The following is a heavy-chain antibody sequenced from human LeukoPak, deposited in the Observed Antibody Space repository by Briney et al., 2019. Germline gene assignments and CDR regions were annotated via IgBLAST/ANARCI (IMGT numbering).Heavy chain of an antibody. J-gene: IGHJ4*02. V-gene: IGHV1-46*03. CDR2: INPSGGST. CDR1: GYTFTSYY. D-gene: IGHD5-18*01. CDR3: TRAHALQPFDY. Sequence: ASVKVSCKASGYTFTSYYIHWVRQAPGQGLEWMGIINPSGGSTNYAQKFQGRVTMTRDTSTTTVYVELSSLRSDDTAVYYCTRAHALQPFDYWGQGTLVTVSS.